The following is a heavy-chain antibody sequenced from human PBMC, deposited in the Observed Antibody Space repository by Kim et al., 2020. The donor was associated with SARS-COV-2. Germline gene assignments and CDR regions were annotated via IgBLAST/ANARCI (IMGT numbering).Heavy chain of an antibody. Sequence: GGSLRLSCAASGFTLDDYTMHWVRQAPGKGLEWVSLICWDGGSTYYADSVKGRFTISRDNSKNSLYLQMNSLRTEDTALYYCAKELLSSWGDYRGEYYYYGMDVWGQGTTVTVSS. CDR3: AKELLSSWGDYRGEYYYYGMDV. V-gene: IGHV3-43*01. J-gene: IGHJ6*02. CDR2: ICWDGGST. D-gene: IGHD4-17*01. CDR1: GFTLDDYT.